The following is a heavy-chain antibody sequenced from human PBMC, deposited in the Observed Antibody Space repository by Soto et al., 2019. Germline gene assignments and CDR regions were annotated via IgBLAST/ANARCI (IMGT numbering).Heavy chain of an antibody. CDR3: AKDPNYDNTGI. CDR1: GFIFSTYS. J-gene: IGHJ3*02. CDR2: ISYDGNRN. D-gene: IGHD3-22*01. V-gene: IGHV3-30*18. Sequence: QAQLVESGGGVVQPGGSLRLSCAASGFIFSTYSMNWVRQAPGKGLECVASISYDGNRNHYIDSVRGRFTISRDDSKNTLYLQMNSLRPEDTDVYYCAKDPNYDNTGIWGQGTMVTVSS.